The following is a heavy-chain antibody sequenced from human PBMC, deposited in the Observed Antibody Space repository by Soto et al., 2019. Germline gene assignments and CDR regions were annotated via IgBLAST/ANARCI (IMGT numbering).Heavy chain of an antibody. CDR3: ALHYYDSSGYYSGNVDP. V-gene: IGHV1-46*01. CDR2: INPSGGST. D-gene: IGHD3-22*01. Sequence: QVQLVQSGAEVKKPGASVKVSCKASGYTFTSYYMHWVRQAPGQGLEWMGIINPSGGSTSYAQKFQGRVTMTRDTSTSTVYMELSSLRSEDTAVYYCALHYYDSSGYYSGNVDPWGQGTLVTVSS. J-gene: IGHJ5*02. CDR1: GYTFTSYY.